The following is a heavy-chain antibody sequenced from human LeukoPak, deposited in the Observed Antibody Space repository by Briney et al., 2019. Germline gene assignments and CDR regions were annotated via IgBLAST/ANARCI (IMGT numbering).Heavy chain of an antibody. Sequence: ASVKVSCKASGYTFANYGISWVRQAPGQGLEWMGWISIYNGNTDYAQKLRGRVTMTTDTSTSTAYMELRSLRSDDTAVYYCARITYDFWSGYYMPDDPWGQGTLVTVSS. CDR1: GYTFANYG. CDR2: ISIYNGNT. J-gene: IGHJ5*02. CDR3: ARITYDFWSGYYMPDDP. D-gene: IGHD3-3*01. V-gene: IGHV1-18*01.